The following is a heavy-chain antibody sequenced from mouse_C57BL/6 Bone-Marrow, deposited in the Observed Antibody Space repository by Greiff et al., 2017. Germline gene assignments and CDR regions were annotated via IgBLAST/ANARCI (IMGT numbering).Heavy chain of an antibody. Sequence: VQLQQSGPELVKPGASVKISCKASGYTFTDYYMNWVKQSHGKSLEWIGDINPNNGGTSYNQKFKGKATLTVDKSSSTAYMELRSLTSEDSAVYYCAFITTVVAPSYFDYWGQGTTLTVSS. J-gene: IGHJ2*01. CDR2: INPNNGGT. CDR1: GYTFTDYY. V-gene: IGHV1-26*01. CDR3: AFITTVVAPSYFDY. D-gene: IGHD1-1*01.